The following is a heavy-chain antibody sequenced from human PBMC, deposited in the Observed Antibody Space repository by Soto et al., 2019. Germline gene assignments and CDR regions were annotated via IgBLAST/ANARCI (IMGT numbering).Heavy chain of an antibody. CDR1: GFTFSNAW. V-gene: IGHV3-15*01. CDR3: TTGRVLTGYRLYYYYGMDV. Sequence: EVQLVESGGGLVKPGGSLRLSCAASGFTFSNAWMSWVRQAPGKGLEWVGRIKSKTDGGTTDYAAPVKGRFTISRDDSKNTLYLQMNSLKTEDTAVYYCTTGRVLTGYRLYYYYGMDVWGQGTTVTVSS. J-gene: IGHJ6*02. CDR2: IKSKTDGGTT. D-gene: IGHD3-9*01.